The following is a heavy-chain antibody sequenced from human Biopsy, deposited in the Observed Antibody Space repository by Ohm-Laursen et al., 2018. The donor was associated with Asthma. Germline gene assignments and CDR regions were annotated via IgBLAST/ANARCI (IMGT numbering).Heavy chain of an antibody. CDR2: INPFGGSS. CDR3: AREATSGEVPFGYFYALDV. D-gene: IGHD2-2*01. CDR1: GYTFTSYY. J-gene: IGHJ6*04. V-gene: IGHV1-46*01. Sequence: ASVKASCKASGYTFTSYYMHWARQAPGHGLEWMGMINPFGGSSNFAQKFQGRLTMTRDTSTRTVYMELSSLRSEDTAVYYCAREATSGEVPFGYFYALDVWGEGTTVIVSS.